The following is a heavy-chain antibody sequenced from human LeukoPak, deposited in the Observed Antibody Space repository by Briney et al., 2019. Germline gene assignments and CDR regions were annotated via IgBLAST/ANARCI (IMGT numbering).Heavy chain of an antibody. CDR3: ARDKYYYGSGSYRRDYYYMDV. CDR2: IYHSGST. V-gene: IGHV4-30-2*01. Sequence: SQTLSLTCTVSGGSISSGGYYWSWIRQPPGKGLEWIGYIYHSGSTYYNPSLKSRVTISVDRSKNQFSLKLSSVTAADTAVYYCARDKYYYGSGSYRRDYYYMDVWGKGTTVTVSS. J-gene: IGHJ6*03. CDR1: GGSISSGGYY. D-gene: IGHD3-10*01.